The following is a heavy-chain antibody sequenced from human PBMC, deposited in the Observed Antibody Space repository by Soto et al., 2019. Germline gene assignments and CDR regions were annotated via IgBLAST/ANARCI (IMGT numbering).Heavy chain of an antibody. CDR1: GFTFSSYA. J-gene: IGHJ3*02. CDR2: ISGSGGST. V-gene: IGHV3-23*01. CDR3: AKGRVADYGDYVAFDI. Sequence: EVQLLESGGGLVQPGGSLRLSCAASGFTFSSYAMSWVRQAPGKGLEWVSAISGSGGSTYYADSVKGRFTISNDNSKNKLYQQRNSLRAQDTSVYYCAKGRVADYGDYVAFDIWGQGRIVTVSS. D-gene: IGHD4-17*01.